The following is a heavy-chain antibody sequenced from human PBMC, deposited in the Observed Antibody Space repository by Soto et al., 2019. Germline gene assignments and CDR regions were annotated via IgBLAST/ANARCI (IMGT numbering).Heavy chain of an antibody. V-gene: IGHV3-7*04. CDR3: ARIGYSSSSFDY. Sequence: PGGSLRLSCAASGFTFINYCMSWVRQAPGKGLQWVANIKQDGSEKDYVDSLKGRFTISRDNTKNSVYLQLSSLRAEDTAVYYCARIGYSSSSFDYWGQGT. D-gene: IGHD6-13*01. CDR1: GFTFINYC. J-gene: IGHJ4*02. CDR2: IKQDGSEK.